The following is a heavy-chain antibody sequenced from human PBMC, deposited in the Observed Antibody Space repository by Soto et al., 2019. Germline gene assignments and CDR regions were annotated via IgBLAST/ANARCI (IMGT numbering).Heavy chain of an antibody. CDR2: ISGSGGST. J-gene: IGHJ6*03. CDR1: GFTFSSYA. Sequence: GGSLRLSCAASGFTFSSYAMSWVRQAPGKGLEWVSAISGSGGSTYYADSVKGRFTISRDNSKNTLYLQMNSLRAEDTAVYYCARSAVLGIAAVRRPYYYYMDVWGKGTTVTVSS. CDR3: ARSAVLGIAAVRRPYYYYMDV. D-gene: IGHD6-13*01. V-gene: IGHV3-23*01.